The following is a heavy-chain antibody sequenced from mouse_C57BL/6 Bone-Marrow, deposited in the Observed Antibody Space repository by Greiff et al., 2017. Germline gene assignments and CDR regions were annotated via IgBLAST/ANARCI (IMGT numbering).Heavy chain of an antibody. CDR1: GFTFSDYG. Sequence: EVQRVESGGGLVKPGGSLKLSCAASGFTFSDYGMHWVRQAPEKGLEWVAYISSGSSTSYYADTVKGRFTISRDNAKNTLFLQMTSLRSEDAAMYYCARQDSRDWYFDVWGTGTTVTVSS. CDR2: ISSGSSTS. D-gene: IGHD1-1*01. V-gene: IGHV5-17*01. CDR3: ARQDSRDWYFDV. J-gene: IGHJ1*03.